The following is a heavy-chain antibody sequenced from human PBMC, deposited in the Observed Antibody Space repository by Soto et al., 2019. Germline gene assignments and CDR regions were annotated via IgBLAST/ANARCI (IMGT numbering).Heavy chain of an antibody. J-gene: IGHJ5*02. D-gene: IGHD3-9*01. CDR2: IYYSGST. CDR1: GGSISSYY. Sequence: SETLSLTCTVSGGSISSYYWSWIRQPPGKGLEWIGYIYYSGSTNYNPSLKSRVTISVDTSKNQFSLKLSSVTAADTAVYYCASSRPYYDILTGYYPNWFDPWGQGTLVTVSS. CDR3: ASSRPYYDILTGYYPNWFDP. V-gene: IGHV4-59*01.